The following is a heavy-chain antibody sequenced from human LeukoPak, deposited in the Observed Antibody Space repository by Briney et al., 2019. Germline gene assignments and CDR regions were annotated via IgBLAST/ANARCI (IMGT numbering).Heavy chain of an antibody. CDR3: ARDFSTGWFDP. Sequence: EASVKVSCKASGYTFTDYYMHWVRQAAGQGLEWMGWISPNSGGTDYAQKFQGRVTMTRDSSISTVYMELSRLTSDDTAVYYCARDFSTGWFDPWGQGTLVTVSS. J-gene: IGHJ5*02. CDR2: ISPNSGGT. V-gene: IGHV1-2*02. CDR1: GYTFTDYY.